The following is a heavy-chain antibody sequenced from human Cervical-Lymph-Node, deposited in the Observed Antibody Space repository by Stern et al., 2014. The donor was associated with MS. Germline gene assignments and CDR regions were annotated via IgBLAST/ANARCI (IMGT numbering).Heavy chain of an antibody. D-gene: IGHD3-22*01. Sequence: VQLVQSGAEVKKTGESLKISCQASGYSFNNQWIAWVRQTPGEGLAWMGIIYPDDSDPRYWPSFQGQVTISADKSSSVAYLQWRRLKTSDTAIYFCAIRRSGFYYFDSWGQGTLVTVSS. V-gene: IGHV5-51*01. J-gene: IGHJ4*02. CDR2: IYPDDSDP. CDR1: GYSFNNQW. CDR3: AIRRSGFYYFDS.